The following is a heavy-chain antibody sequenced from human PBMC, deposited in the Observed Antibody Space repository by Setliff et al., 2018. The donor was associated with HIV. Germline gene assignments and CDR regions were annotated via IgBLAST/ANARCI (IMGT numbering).Heavy chain of an antibody. CDR2: VYASTGHT. Sequence: ASVQVSCKTSGAKFGSFDINWVRQASGQGLEWVGWVYASTGHTAYARKFEGRVTMTWDPSTGIGYMELNSLRADDTAVYYCARGIDILVKMGIYYHYMDVWVKGTTVTVSS. CDR3: ARGIDILVKMGIYYHYMDV. D-gene: IGHD2-15*01. J-gene: IGHJ6*03. V-gene: IGHV1-8*01. CDR1: GAKFGSFD.